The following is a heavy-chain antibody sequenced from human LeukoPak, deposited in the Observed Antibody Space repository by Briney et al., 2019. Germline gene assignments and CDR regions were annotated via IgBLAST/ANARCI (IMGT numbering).Heavy chain of an antibody. J-gene: IGHJ4*02. CDR1: GIALSNYG. CDR2: ISGSGGST. Sequence: GGSLRLSCAVSGIALSNYGMSWVRQAPGKGLEWVSAISGSGGSTYYADSVKGRFTISRDNSKNTLYLQMNSLRAEDTAVYYCANVFSGSYLPDYWGQGTLVTVSS. V-gene: IGHV3-23*01. CDR3: ANVFSGSYLPDY. D-gene: IGHD3-10*01.